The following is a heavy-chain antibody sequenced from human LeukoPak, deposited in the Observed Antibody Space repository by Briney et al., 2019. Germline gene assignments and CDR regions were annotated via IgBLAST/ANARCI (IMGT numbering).Heavy chain of an antibody. D-gene: IGHD1-26*01. J-gene: IGHJ4*02. CDR1: GFTFSNTW. Sequence: GGSLRLSCAASGFTFSNTWMSWVRQAPGKGLEWVGRIRSKADGGTADYAAPVKGRFSMSRDDSKNTLYLQMNSLKNEDTAVYYCTRDLGAYAQWGEGTLVTVSS. CDR3: TRDLGAYAQ. CDR2: IRSKADGGTA. V-gene: IGHV3-15*01.